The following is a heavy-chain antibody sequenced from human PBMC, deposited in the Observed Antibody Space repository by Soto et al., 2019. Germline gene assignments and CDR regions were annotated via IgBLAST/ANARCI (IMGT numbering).Heavy chain of an antibody. CDR3: ARVTTNQQLGFDY. D-gene: IGHD6-13*01. CDR1: GGSISSYY. Sequence: PSETLSLTCTVSGGSISSYYWSWIRQPPGKGLEWIGYIYYSGSTDYNPSLKSRVTISVDTSKNQFSLKLSSVTAADTAVYYCARVTTNQQLGFDYWGQGTLVTVSS. J-gene: IGHJ4*02. CDR2: IYYSGST. V-gene: IGHV4-59*01.